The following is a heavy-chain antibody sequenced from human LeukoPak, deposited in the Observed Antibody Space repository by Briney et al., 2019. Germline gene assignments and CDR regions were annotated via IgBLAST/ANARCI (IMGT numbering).Heavy chain of an antibody. J-gene: IGHJ4*02. Sequence: SETLSLTCTVSGGSISSYYWSWIRQPPGKGLEWIGEINHSGSTNYNPSLKSRVTISVDTSKNQFSLKLSSVTAADTAVYYCARRLLWFGEFFDYWGQGTLVTVSS. V-gene: IGHV4-34*01. CDR3: ARRLLWFGEFFDY. D-gene: IGHD3-10*01. CDR1: GGSISSYY. CDR2: INHSGST.